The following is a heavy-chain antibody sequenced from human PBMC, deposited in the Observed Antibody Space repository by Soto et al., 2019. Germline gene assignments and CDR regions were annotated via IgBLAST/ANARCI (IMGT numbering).Heavy chain of an antibody. Sequence: QVQLVQSGAEVKRPGSSVKVSCRASGGTFSDYTFSWVRQAPGQGLEWLGGIIPFLGSSKYAHNFQGRGTFSADESTATAFMDLSSLRSGDTAVYYCAAKKYMTSSTNYFYNYGRDIWGQGTTVTVSS. V-gene: IGHV1-69*01. D-gene: IGHD6-6*01. CDR1: GGTFSDYT. CDR2: IIPFLGSS. CDR3: AAKKYMTSSTNYFYNYGRDI. J-gene: IGHJ6*02.